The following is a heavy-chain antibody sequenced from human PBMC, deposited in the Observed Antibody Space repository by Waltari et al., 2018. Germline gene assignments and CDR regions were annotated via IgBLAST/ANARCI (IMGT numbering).Heavy chain of an antibody. CDR2: MSYGGIKT. V-gene: IGHV3-30*18. CDR3: AKDLGLWFGGRAFES. D-gene: IGHD3-10*01. Sequence: QVQLVESGGGVVQPGKSLRLSCAASGFTFNAYGMPWVRQAPGKGLGLVGIMSYGGIKTYDADSVKGRFTIARNNSQSTLHLQVDSLRSEDTAVYYCAKDLGLWFGGRAFESWGQGILVTVSS. CDR1: GFTFNAYG. J-gene: IGHJ4*02.